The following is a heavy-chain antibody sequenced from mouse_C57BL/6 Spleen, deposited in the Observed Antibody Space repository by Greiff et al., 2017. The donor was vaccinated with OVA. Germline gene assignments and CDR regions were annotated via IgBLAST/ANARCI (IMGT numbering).Heavy chain of an antibody. CDR2: IHPSDSDT. Sequence: QVQLQQPGAELVKPGASVKVSCKASGYTFTSYWMHWVKQRPGQGLEWIGRIHPSDSDTNYNQKFKGKATLTVDKSSRTAYMQLSTVTSEDAGVYYCAIEEYYAMDYWGQGTSVTVSS. V-gene: IGHV1-74*01. J-gene: IGHJ4*01. CDR1: GYTFTSYW. CDR3: AIEEYYAMDY.